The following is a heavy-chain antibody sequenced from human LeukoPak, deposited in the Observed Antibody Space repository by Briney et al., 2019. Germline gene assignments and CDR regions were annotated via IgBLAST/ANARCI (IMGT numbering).Heavy chain of an antibody. Sequence: SETLSLTCAVYGGSFSGYYWSWIRQPPGKGLEWIGEINHSGSTNYNPSLKSRVTISVDTSKNQFSLKLSSVTAADTAVYYCARGSSSTSDYYFDYWGQGTLVTVSS. CDR1: GGSFSGYY. CDR2: INHSGST. D-gene: IGHD2-2*01. J-gene: IGHJ4*02. CDR3: ARGSSSTSDYYFDY. V-gene: IGHV4-34*01.